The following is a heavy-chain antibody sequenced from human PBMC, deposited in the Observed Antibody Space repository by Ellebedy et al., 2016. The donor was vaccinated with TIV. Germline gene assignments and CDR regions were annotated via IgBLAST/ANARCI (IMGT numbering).Heavy chain of an antibody. V-gene: IGHV4-39*01. D-gene: IGHD1-26*01. CDR3: ASHRSGKVDY. J-gene: IGHJ4*02. CDR1: GGSISSSSYY. CDR2: IYYRGTT. Sequence: SETLSLTCTVSGGSISSSSYYWGWIRQPPGKGLEWIASIYYRGTTYYNPSHRSRVTIPADTSKNQFSLRMSSVTAADTAVYYCASHRSGKVDYWGQGTLVTVSS.